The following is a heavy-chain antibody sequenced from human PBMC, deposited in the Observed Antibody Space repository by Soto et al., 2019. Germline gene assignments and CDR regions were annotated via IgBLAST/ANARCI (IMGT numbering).Heavy chain of an antibody. Sequence: GGSLRLSCAASGFTFSSYAMSWVRQAPGKGLEWVSAISGSGGSTYYADSVKGRFTISRDNSKNTLYLQMNSLRPEDTAVYYCAKDPSDSGPNFYYYGMDVWGQGTTVTVSS. CDR1: GFTFSSYA. D-gene: IGHD3-10*01. CDR2: ISGSGGST. J-gene: IGHJ6*02. V-gene: IGHV3-23*01. CDR3: AKDPSDSGPNFYYYGMDV.